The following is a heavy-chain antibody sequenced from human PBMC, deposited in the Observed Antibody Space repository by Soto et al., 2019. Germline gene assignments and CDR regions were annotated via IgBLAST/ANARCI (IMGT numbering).Heavy chain of an antibody. V-gene: IGHV1-2*04. CDR3: ARALHSSSFVLRYFDWPNWFDP. D-gene: IGHD3-9*01. CDR2: INPNSGGT. CDR1: GYTFTGYY. J-gene: IGHJ5*02. Sequence: ASVKVSCKASGYTFTGYYMHWVRQAPGQGLEWMGWINPNSGGTNYAQKFQGWVTMTRDTSISTAYMELSRLRSDDTAVYYCARALHSSSFVLRYFDWPNWFDPWGQGTLVTVSS.